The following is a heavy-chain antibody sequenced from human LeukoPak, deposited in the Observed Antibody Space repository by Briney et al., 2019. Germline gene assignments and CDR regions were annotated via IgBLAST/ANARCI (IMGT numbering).Heavy chain of an antibody. D-gene: IGHD3-22*01. J-gene: IGHJ4*02. V-gene: IGHV1-46*01. Sequence: ASVKVSCKASGYTFTGYYIHWVRQAPGQGLEWMGIINPSGGSTSYAQKFQGRVTMTRDTSTSTVYMELSSLRSEDTAVYYCARGRTSYYYDSSAHRWDYWGQGTLVTVSS. CDR2: INPSGGST. CDR3: ARGRTSYYYDSSAHRWDY. CDR1: GYTFTGYY.